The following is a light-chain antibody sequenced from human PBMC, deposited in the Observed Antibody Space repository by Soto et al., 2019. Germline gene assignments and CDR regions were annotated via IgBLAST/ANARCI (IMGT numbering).Light chain of an antibody. Sequence: EIVLTQSPATLSLSPGETATLSCRASHSVGNYLAWSQQKPGQAPRLLMYDASKWAPGIPPRFSGSGFVTDFTLTVSSLEPEDSAVYCCQLRNKWPCLTFGGGTRVAIK. CDR2: DAS. CDR3: QLRNKWPCLT. J-gene: IGKJ4*01. CDR1: HSVGNY. V-gene: IGKV3-11*01.